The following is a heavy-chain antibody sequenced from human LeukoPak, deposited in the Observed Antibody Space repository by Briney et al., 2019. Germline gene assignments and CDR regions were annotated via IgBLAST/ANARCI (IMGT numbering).Heavy chain of an antibody. CDR2: IYYSGST. D-gene: IGHD6-6*01. V-gene: IGHV4-59*01. CDR1: GGSISSYY. J-gene: IGHJ3*02. Sequence: PSETLSLTCTVSGGSISSYYWSWIRQPPGKGLEWIGYIYYSGSTNYNPSLKSRVTISVDTSKNQFSLKLSSVTAADTAVYYCARCGGAARPGAFDIWGQGTMVTVSS. CDR3: ARCGGAARPGAFDI.